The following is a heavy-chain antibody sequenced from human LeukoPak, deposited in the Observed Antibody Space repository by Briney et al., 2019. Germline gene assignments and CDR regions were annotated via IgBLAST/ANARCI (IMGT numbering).Heavy chain of an antibody. D-gene: IGHD3-22*01. J-gene: IGHJ4*02. CDR2: IYSGAST. CDR3: AREAYYDSSGYYYGGDYFDY. V-gene: IGHV3-66*02. Sequence: GGSLRLSCAASGFTVSSNYMSWVRQAPGKGLEWVSVIYSGASTYYADSVKGRFTISRDNSKNTLYLQMNSLRAEDTAVYYCAREAYYDSSGYYYGGDYFDYWGQGTLVTVSS. CDR1: GFTVSSNY.